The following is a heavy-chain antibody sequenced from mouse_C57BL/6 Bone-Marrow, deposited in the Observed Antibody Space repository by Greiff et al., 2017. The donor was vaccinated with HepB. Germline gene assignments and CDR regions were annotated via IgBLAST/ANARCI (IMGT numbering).Heavy chain of an antibody. D-gene: IGHD1-1*01. V-gene: IGHV1-53*01. CDR2: INPSNGGT. Sequence: QVQLQQPGTELVKPGASVKLSCKASGYTFTSYWMHWVKQRPGQGLEWIGNINPSNGGTNYNEKFKSKATLTVDKSSSTAYMQLSSLTSEDAAVYCCARCYGSRYWYFDVWGTGTTVTVSS. CDR3: ARCYGSRYWYFDV. J-gene: IGHJ1*03. CDR1: GYTFTSYW.